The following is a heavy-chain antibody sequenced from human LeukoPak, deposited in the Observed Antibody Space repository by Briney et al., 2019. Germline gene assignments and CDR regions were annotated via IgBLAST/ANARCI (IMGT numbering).Heavy chain of an antibody. CDR2: ISYDGSNK. J-gene: IGHJ6*03. Sequence: GGSLRLSCAASGFTFSSYAMEWVRQAPGKGLEWVAVISYDGSNKYYADSVKGRFTISRDNSKNTLYLQMNSLRAEDTAVYFCARAHGGYYYMDVWGKGTTVTVSS. V-gene: IGHV3-30*01. CDR1: GFTFSSYA. CDR3: ARAHGGYYYMDV. D-gene: IGHD3-10*01.